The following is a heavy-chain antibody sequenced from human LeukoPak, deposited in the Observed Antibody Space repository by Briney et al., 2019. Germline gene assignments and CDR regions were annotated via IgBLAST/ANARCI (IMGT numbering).Heavy chain of an antibody. J-gene: IGHJ4*02. V-gene: IGHV4-59*01. CDR2: IYYNGRT. CDR3: ARVFCSSTSRQKTFDY. D-gene: IGHD2-2*01. Sequence: SETLSLTCSVSGGSISSYYWSWIRQPPGKGLEWIGYIYYNGRTHYNPSLESRVTISVDTSKNQFSLQLYSVTAADTAVYYCARVFCSSTSRQKTFDYWGQGSLVTVSS. CDR1: GGSISSYY.